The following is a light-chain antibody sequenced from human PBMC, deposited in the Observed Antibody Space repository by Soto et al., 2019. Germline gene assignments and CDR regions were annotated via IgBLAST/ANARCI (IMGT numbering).Light chain of an antibody. CDR2: DAS. V-gene: IGKV3-11*01. CDR3: QHRAGWPPALT. Sequence: EIVLTQSPATLSLSPGERATLSCMASQSVSKYLAWYQHKPGQAPSLLIYDASTRATGIPARFSGSGSGTDFTLPLISLEPEDFAVYFCQHRAGWPPALTVGGGTKVEIK. J-gene: IGKJ4*01. CDR1: QSVSKY.